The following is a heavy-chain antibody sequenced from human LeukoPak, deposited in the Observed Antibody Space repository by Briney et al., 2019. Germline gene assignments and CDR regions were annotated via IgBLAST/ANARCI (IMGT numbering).Heavy chain of an antibody. CDR3: ASMSVLRYFDWLLSDAFDI. J-gene: IGHJ3*02. Sequence: SQTLSLTCAVSGGSISSGGYSWSWIRQPPGKGLEWIGYIYHSGSTYYNPSLKSRVTISVDRSKNQFSLKLSSVTAADTAVYYCASMSVLRYFDWLLSDAFDIWGQGTMVTVSS. CDR2: IYHSGST. D-gene: IGHD3-9*01. V-gene: IGHV4-30-2*01. CDR1: GGSISSGGYS.